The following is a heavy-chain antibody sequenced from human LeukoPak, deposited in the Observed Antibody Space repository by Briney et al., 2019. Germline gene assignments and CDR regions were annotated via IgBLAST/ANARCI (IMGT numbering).Heavy chain of an antibody. J-gene: IGHJ4*02. CDR1: GFTFTTCA. Sequence: TGGSLRLSCAASGFTFTTCAMHWVRQAPGKGLEWVAYIRYDGNTKNYADSVKGRCTISRDNANNSLYLQMNSLRVEDTAVYYCAAWGLHNYWGQGTLVTVSS. D-gene: IGHD7-27*01. CDR3: AAWGLHNY. V-gene: IGHV3-30*02. CDR2: IRYDGNTK.